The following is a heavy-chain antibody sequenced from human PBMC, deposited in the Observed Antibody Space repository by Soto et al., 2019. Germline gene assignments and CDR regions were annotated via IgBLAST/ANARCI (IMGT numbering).Heavy chain of an antibody. D-gene: IGHD5-12*01. J-gene: IGHJ3*02. CDR1: GGSISSSSYY. Sequence: SETLSLTCTGSGGSISSSSYYWGWIRQPPGKGLEWIGSIYYSGSTYYNPSLKSRVTISVDTSKNQFSLKLSSVTAADTAVYYCARRGYIVAFDIWGQGTMVTVSS. V-gene: IGHV4-39*01. CDR3: ARRGYIVAFDI. CDR2: IYYSGST.